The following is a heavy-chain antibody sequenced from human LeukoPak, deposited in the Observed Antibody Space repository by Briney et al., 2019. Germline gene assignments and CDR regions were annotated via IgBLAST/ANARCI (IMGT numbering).Heavy chain of an antibody. D-gene: IGHD2-15*01. CDR2: IIPIFGTA. Sequence: ASVKVSCKASGGTFSSYAISWVRQAPGQGLEWMGGIIPIFGTANYAQKFQGRVTITADESTSTAYMELSSLRSEDTAVYYCARGYFSGGRCYPADFLGQGTLVTVSS. J-gene: IGHJ4*02. CDR1: GGTFSSYA. V-gene: IGHV1-69*13. CDR3: ARGYFSGGRCYPADF.